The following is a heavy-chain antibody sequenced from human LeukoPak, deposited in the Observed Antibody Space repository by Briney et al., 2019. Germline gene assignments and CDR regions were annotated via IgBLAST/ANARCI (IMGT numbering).Heavy chain of an antibody. Sequence: GGSLRLSCSASGFAFSAYAMSWLRQPPGKGLEWVSTINANSDTTSYAASVRGRFTISRDNSKNTLYLQLNTLRADDTATYYCAKPISGGLAVTADWFHPWGQGTLVVVSS. CDR2: INANSDTT. J-gene: IGHJ5*01. CDR3: AKPISGGLAVTADWFHP. CDR1: GFAFSAYA. V-gene: IGHV3-23*01. D-gene: IGHD6-19*01.